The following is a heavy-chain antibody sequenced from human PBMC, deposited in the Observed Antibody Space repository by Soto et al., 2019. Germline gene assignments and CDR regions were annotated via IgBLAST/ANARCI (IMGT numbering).Heavy chain of an antibody. Sequence: PGGSLRLCCAASGFTFSSYAMHWVRQAPGKGLEWVAVISYDGSNKYYADSVKGRFTISRDNSKNTLYLQMNSLRAEDTAVYYCAREGGTGTGMDVWGQGTTVTASS. CDR3: AREGGTGTGMDV. D-gene: IGHD3-9*01. J-gene: IGHJ6*02. V-gene: IGHV3-30-3*01. CDR2: ISYDGSNK. CDR1: GFTFSSYA.